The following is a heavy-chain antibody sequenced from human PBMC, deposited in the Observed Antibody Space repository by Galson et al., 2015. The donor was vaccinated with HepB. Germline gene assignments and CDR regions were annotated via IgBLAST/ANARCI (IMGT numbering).Heavy chain of an antibody. D-gene: IGHD3-9*01. CDR3: ARAHNYDILTGYRQPAFDI. CDR1: GGTFSSYA. CDR2: INPNSGGT. Sequence: SVKVSCKASGGTFSSYAISWVRQAPGQGLEWMGWINPNSGGTNYAQKFQGWVTMTRDTSISTAYMELSRLRSDDTAVYYCARAHNYDILTGYRQPAFDIWGQGTMVTVSS. V-gene: IGHV1-2*04. J-gene: IGHJ3*02.